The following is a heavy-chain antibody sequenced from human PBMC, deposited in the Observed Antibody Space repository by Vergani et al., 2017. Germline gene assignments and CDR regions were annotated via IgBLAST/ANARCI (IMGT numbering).Heavy chain of an antibody. V-gene: IGHV3-21*01. J-gene: IGHJ4*02. CDR3: ARASWGEQQLPED. D-gene: IGHD6-13*01. CDR1: GFTFSSYS. Sequence: EVQLVESGGGLVKPGGSLRLSCAASGFTFSSYSMNWVRQAPGKGLEWVSSISSSSSYIYYADSVKGRFTISRDNAKNSLYLQMNSLRAEDTAVYYCARASWGEQQLPEDWGQGTLVTVYS. CDR2: ISSSSSYI.